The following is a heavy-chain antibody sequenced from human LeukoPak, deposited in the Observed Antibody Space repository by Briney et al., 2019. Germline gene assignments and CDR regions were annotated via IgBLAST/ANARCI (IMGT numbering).Heavy chain of an antibody. CDR2: ISSSSSYI. Sequence: GGSLRLSCAASGFTFSSCSMNWVRQAPGKGLEWVSSISSSSSYIYYADSVKGRFTISRDDAKNSLYLQMNSLRAEDTAVYYCARSSGGSSGYHYWGQGTLVTVSS. J-gene: IGHJ4*02. CDR1: GFTFSSCS. CDR3: ARSSGGSSGYHY. V-gene: IGHV3-21*01. D-gene: IGHD3-22*01.